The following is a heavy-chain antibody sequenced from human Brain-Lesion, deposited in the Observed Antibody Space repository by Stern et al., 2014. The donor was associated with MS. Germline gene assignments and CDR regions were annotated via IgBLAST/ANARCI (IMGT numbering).Heavy chain of an antibody. J-gene: IGHJ4*02. D-gene: IGHD5-12*01. Sequence: MQLVESGPGLVKPSETLSLTCSVSGGSISRSTYYWGWIRQPPGKGLEWIGSIYYSGTTYYNPSLKSRVTIDTSTNQFSPKLPPVTAADTAVYYCARHDGWLPHYWSQGTLVTVSS. CDR2: IYYSGTT. V-gene: IGHV4-39*01. CDR1: GGSISRSTYY. CDR3: ARHDGWLPHY.